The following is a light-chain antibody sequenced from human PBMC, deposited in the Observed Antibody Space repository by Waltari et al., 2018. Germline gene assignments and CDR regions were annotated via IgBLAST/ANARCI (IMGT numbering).Light chain of an antibody. V-gene: IGKV3-20*01. J-gene: IGKJ4*01. CDR1: QAIGLNF. CDR2: GAS. Sequence: IVLTQSPDTLSLSPGERATLSCRASQAIGLNFLVWYQQKPGQAPRLLIHGASRRATGVPDRFSGSGSGTDFALTISRLEVEDFAVYYCEQYDGSVLTFGGGTKLEIK. CDR3: EQYDGSVLT.